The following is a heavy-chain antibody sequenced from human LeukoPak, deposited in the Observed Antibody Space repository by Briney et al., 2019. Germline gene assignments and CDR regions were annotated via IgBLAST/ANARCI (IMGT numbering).Heavy chain of an antibody. Sequence: SVKVSCKASGGTFSGYAISWVRQAPGQGLEWMGRIIPILGIANYAQKFQGRVTMTADKSTGTAYMELSSLRSEDTAVYYCARATKQLWAPTDWFDPWGQGTLVTVSS. D-gene: IGHD5-18*01. CDR1: GGTFSGYA. CDR3: ARATKQLWAPTDWFDP. J-gene: IGHJ5*02. V-gene: IGHV1-69*04. CDR2: IIPILGIA.